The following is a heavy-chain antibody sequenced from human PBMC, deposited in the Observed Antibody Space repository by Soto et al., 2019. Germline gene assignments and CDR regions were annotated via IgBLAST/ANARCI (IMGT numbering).Heavy chain of an antibody. CDR1: GASVSSGHSY. Sequence: SDTLSLTCSVSGASVSSGHSYWTWLRQPPGKGLDWLGYIVYNGSTSYDPSLKSRLTISIDTSKNRFSLRLSSVTAADTAVYYCGVLYYDASDSYYFDYWGRGALVTVSS. D-gene: IGHD3-22*01. CDR2: IVYNGST. J-gene: IGHJ4*02. V-gene: IGHV4-30-4*02. CDR3: GVLYYDASDSYYFDY.